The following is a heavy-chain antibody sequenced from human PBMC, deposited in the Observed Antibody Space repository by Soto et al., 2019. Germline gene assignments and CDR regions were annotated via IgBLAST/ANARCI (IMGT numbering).Heavy chain of an antibody. CDR3: ARSRDYYDSSGYYPIYYYYGMDV. CDR1: GFTFSSYA. J-gene: IGHJ6*02. V-gene: IGHV3-23*01. Sequence: GGSLRLSCAASGFTFSSYAMSWVRQAPGKGLEWVSAISGSGGSTYYADSVKGRFTISRDNSKNKRYLQMNSLRAEDTAVYYCARSRDYYDSSGYYPIYYYYGMDVWGQGTTVTVSS. D-gene: IGHD3-22*01. CDR2: ISGSGGST.